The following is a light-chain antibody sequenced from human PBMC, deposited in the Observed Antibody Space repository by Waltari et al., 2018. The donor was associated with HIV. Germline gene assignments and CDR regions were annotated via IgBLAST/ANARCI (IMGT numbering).Light chain of an antibody. J-gene: IGKJ4*01. Sequence: DIRLTQSPSFLSASIGDRITITCRGSQDINTFLAWYQQKPGRAPKLLVYAASTLQSGVSSRFSGSGSGTDFTLTINSLQPEDCATYYCQQLNSYPVTFGGGTKVEI. CDR3: QQLNSYPVT. CDR1: QDINTF. CDR2: AAS. V-gene: IGKV1-9*01.